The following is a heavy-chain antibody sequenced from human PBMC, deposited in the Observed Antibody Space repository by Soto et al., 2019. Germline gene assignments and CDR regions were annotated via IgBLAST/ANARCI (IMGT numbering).Heavy chain of an antibody. Sequence: SETLSLTCTVSGGSISSSSYYWGWIRQPPGKGLEWIGSIYYSGSTYYNPSLKSRVTISVDTSKNQFSLKLSSVTAADTAVYYCARHMERAYSSGWEFDYWGQGTLVTVSS. CDR3: ARHMERAYSSGWEFDY. CDR2: IYYSGST. J-gene: IGHJ4*02. D-gene: IGHD6-19*01. V-gene: IGHV4-39*01. CDR1: GGSISSSSYY.